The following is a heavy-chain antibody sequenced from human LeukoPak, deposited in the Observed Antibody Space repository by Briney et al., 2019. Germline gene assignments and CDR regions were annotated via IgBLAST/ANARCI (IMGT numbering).Heavy chain of an antibody. D-gene: IGHD6-13*01. V-gene: IGHV3-30-3*02. CDR1: GFTFSYYA. CDR3: AKLGQLATEVVY. CDR2: ISYDGSNK. J-gene: IGHJ4*02. Sequence: GGSLRLSCAASGFTFSYYAIHWVRQAPGKGLEWVAVISYDGSNKLYADSVKGRFTISRDNSKDTLYLQMNSLRAEDTAVYYCAKLGQLATEVVYWGQGTLVTVSS.